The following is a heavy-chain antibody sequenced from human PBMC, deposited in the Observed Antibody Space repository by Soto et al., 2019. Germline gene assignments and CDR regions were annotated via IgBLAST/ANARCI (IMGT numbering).Heavy chain of an antibody. Sequence: QFQLVQYGAEVKNPGASVKVSCKAYGYTFTSYAISWVREAPGQGLEWMGWISAYNGNTNYAQNLEGRGTMTTDTYTSPAYMGLRSLRSDDTAVYSCARDAPPEDYWGQGTMVNVSS. CDR3: ARDAPPEDY. CDR1: GYTFTSYA. V-gene: IGHV1-18*01. J-gene: IGHJ4*02. CDR2: ISAYNGNT.